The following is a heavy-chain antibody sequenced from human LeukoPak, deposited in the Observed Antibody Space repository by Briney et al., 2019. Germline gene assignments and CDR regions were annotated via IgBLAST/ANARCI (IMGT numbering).Heavy chain of an antibody. V-gene: IGHV3-23*01. D-gene: IGHD1-1*01. CDR3: ANLGRVSATGPFDY. CDR1: GFTFSSYA. J-gene: IGHJ4*02. CDR2: ISVSVATT. Sequence: GGSLRLSCAASGFTFSSYAMSWVRQAPGKGLEWVSVISVSVATTYYADSGKGPFTISRDNSKNMLYLQMNSLRAEDTAVYYCANLGRVSATGPFDYWGQGTLVTVSS.